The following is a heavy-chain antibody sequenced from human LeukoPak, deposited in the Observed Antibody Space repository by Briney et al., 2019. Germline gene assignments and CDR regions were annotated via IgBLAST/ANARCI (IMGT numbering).Heavy chain of an antibody. Sequence: GASVKVSCKASGYTFTGYYMHWVRQAPGQGLEWMGWINPNSGGTNYAQKFQGRVTMTRDTSISTAYMELSRLRSDDTAVYYCARDLKATNHYYYYYMDVWGKGTTVTASS. CDR2: INPNSGGT. J-gene: IGHJ6*03. CDR1: GYTFTGYY. D-gene: IGHD5-12*01. CDR3: ARDLKATNHYYYYYMDV. V-gene: IGHV1-2*02.